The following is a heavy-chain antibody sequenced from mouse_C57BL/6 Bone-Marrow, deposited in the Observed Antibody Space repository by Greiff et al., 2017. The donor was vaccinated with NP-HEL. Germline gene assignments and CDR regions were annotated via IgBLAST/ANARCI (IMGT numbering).Heavy chain of an antibody. CDR1: GYTFTSYY. J-gene: IGHJ1*03. Sequence: VQLQQSGAELVKPGASVKMSCKASGYTFTSYYMNWVKQSPEQSLEWIGEINPGTGGTNYNQKFKGKATLTVDTSSSTAYMHLTRLTSEDSAVFYWARSGDDCGSSDGYFDVGGTGTTVTVSS. D-gene: IGHD1-1*02. CDR2: INPGTGGT. V-gene: IGHV1-42*01. CDR3: ARSGDDCGSSDGYFDV.